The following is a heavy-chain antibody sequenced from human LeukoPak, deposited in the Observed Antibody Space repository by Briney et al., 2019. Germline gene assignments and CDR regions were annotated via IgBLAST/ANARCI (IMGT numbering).Heavy chain of an antibody. CDR3: AKVTGGHYYGSGSIFDY. V-gene: IGHV3-23*01. CDR2: ISGSGGST. D-gene: IGHD3-10*01. J-gene: IGHJ4*02. Sequence: PGGSLRLSCAASGFTFSSYAMSWVRQAPGKGLEWVSAISGSGGSTYYADSVKGRFTISRDNAKNSLYLQMNSLRAEDTALYYCAKVTGGHYYGSGSIFDYWGQGTLVTVSS. CDR1: GFTFSSYA.